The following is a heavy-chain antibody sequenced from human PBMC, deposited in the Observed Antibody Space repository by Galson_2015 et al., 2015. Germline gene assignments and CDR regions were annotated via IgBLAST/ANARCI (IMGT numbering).Heavy chain of an antibody. CDR3: TTDRHCSGGSCYSPFDY. CDR1: GFTFSNAW. J-gene: IGHJ4*02. D-gene: IGHD2-15*01. V-gene: IGHV3-15*01. Sequence: SLRLSCAASGFTFSNAWMSWVRQAPGKGLEWVGRIKSKTDGGTTDYAAPVKGRFTISRDDSKNTLYLQMNSLETEDTAVYYCTTDRHCSGGSCYSPFDYWGQGTLVTVSS. CDR2: IKSKTDGGTT.